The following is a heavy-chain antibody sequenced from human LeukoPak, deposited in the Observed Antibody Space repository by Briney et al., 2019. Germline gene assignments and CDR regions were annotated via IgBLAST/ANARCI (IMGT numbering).Heavy chain of an antibody. CDR1: AFTFSNSA. Sequence: GGSLGLSCAASAFTFSNSAMHWVRQAPGEGLEWVAIISYDGGNEYYADSVKGRFTISRDNSQNTLHLQMNSLRAEDTAVYYCARGRSGHDYDNSGYFLDYWGQGTLVTVSS. CDR3: ARGRSGHDYDNSGYFLDY. V-gene: IGHV3-30-3*01. J-gene: IGHJ4*02. CDR2: ISYDGGNE. D-gene: IGHD3-22*01.